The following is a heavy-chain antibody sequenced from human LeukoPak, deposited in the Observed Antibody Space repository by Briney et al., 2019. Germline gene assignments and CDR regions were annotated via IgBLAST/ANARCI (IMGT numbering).Heavy chain of an antibody. CDR2: TYTSGST. D-gene: IGHD3-3*01. J-gene: IGHJ6*03. CDR1: GGSISSYY. V-gene: IGHV4-4*07. CDR3: ARDRGDYDFWSGSPYYYYMDV. Sequence: SETLSLTCTVSGGSISSYYWSWIRQPAGKGLEWIGRTYTSGSTNYNPSLKSRVTMSVDTSKNQFSLKLSSVTAADTAVYYCARDRGDYDFWSGSPYYYYMDVWGKGTTVTVSS.